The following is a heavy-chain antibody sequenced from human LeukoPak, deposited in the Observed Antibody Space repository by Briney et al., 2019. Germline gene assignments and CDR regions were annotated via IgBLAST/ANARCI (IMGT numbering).Heavy chain of an antibody. CDR2: IYYTGST. D-gene: IGHD2-2*01. CDR1: GGSISSYY. J-gene: IGHJ6*02. V-gene: IGHV4-59*08. Sequence: SETLSLTCTVSGGSISSYYWNWIRQPPGKGLEWIEYIYYTGSTNYRPSLKSRVTISVGTSRNQFSLKLSSVTAADTAVYYCVRHDVVVITAATYYYGMDVWGQGTTVTVSS. CDR3: VRHDVVVITAATYYYGMDV.